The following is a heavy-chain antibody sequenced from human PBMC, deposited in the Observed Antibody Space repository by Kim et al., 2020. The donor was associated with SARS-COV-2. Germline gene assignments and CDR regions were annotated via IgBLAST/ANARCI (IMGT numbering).Heavy chain of an antibody. D-gene: IGHD6-19*01. CDR1: GFTFSSYW. V-gene: IGHV3-7*01. CDR2: IKQDGNQK. Sequence: GGSLRLSCAASGFTFSSYWMTWVRQAPGKGLEWVANIKQDGNQKYYVDSVKGRFTISRDNAKNSLYLQMNNLRAEDTAVYYCARDGDLYSSGKDAFDIWGQGTMVTVYS. CDR3: ARDGDLYSSGKDAFDI. J-gene: IGHJ3*02.